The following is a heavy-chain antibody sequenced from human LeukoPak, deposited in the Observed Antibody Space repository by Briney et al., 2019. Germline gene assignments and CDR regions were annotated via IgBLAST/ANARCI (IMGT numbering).Heavy chain of an antibody. J-gene: IGHJ4*02. CDR3: ARVNWHYFDY. D-gene: IGHD1-1*01. CDR2: IDDSGST. CDR1: GGSISSYY. V-gene: IGHV4-4*09. Sequence: SETLSLTCTVSGGSISSYYWSWIRQPPGKGLEWIGYIDDSGSTESNPSLKSRVTISVDTSKNQFSLKLSSVTAADTAVYYCARVNWHYFDYWGQGTLVTVSS.